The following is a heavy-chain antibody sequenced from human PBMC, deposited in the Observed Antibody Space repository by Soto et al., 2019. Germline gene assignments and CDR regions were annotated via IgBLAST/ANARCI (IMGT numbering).Heavy chain of an antibody. V-gene: IGHV3-23*01. J-gene: IGHJ4*02. CDR1: GFTFSSYA. Sequence: PGGSLRLSCAASGFTFSSYAMSWVRQAPGKGLEWVSAISGSGGSTYYADSVKGRFTISRDNSKNTLYLQMNSLRAEDTAVYYCVNFWSGYYSFDYWGQGTLVTVSS. CDR2: ISGSGGST. D-gene: IGHD3-3*01. CDR3: VNFWSGYYSFDY.